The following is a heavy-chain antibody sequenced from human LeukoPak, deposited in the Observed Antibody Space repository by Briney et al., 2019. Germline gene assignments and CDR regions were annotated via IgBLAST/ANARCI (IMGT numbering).Heavy chain of an antibody. CDR2: ISGSGGST. J-gene: IGHJ6*04. Sequence: GGSLRLSCAAFGFTFSSYAMSWVRQAPGKGLEWVSAISGSGGSTYYADSVKGRFTISRDNSKNTLYLQMNSLRAEDTAVYYCAKDGVLWFGDYYYYGMDVWGKGTTVTVSS. CDR1: GFTFSSYA. V-gene: IGHV3-23*01. D-gene: IGHD3-10*01. CDR3: AKDGVLWFGDYYYYGMDV.